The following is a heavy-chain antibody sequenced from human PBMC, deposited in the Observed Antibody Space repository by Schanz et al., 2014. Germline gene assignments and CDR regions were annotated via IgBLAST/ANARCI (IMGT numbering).Heavy chain of an antibody. CDR2: INGYNGHT. Sequence: VQLVQSGAEVKKPGASVKVSCKASGYTFTSYGITWVRQAPGQGLEWMGWINGYNGHTLYAQKFQGRVTFTADKSTSTAYMELSSLKSEDTAVYYCARGPLGTSPWGQGTLVTVSS. V-gene: IGHV1-18*01. D-gene: IGHD5-12*01. CDR3: ARGPLGTSP. J-gene: IGHJ5*02. CDR1: GYTFTSYG.